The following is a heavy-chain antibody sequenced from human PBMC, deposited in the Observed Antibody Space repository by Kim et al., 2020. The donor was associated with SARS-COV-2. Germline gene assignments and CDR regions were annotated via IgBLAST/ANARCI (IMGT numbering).Heavy chain of an antibody. CDR2: IYPGDSDT. CDR3: ARRESSSWYGDYFDY. V-gene: IGHV5-51*01. Sequence: GESLKISCKGSGYSFTSYWIGWVRQMPGRGLEWMGIIYPGDSDTRYSPSFQGQVTISADKPISTAYLQWSSLKASDTAMYYCARRESSSWYGDYFDYWGQGTLVTVSS. J-gene: IGHJ4*02. D-gene: IGHD6-13*01. CDR1: GYSFTSYW.